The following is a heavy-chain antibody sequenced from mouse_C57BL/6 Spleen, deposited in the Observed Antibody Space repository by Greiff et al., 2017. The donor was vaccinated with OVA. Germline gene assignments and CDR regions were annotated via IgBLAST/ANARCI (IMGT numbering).Heavy chain of an antibody. J-gene: IGHJ4*01. CDR3: ARDYSNYYAMDY. CDR1: GFTFSSYA. V-gene: IGHV5-4*01. Sequence: DVKLQESGGGLVKPGGSLKLSCAASGFTFSSYAMSWVRQTPEKRLEWVATISDGGSYTYYPDNVKGRFTISRDNAKNNLYLQMSHLKSEDTAMYYCARDYSNYYAMDYWGQGTSVTVSS. D-gene: IGHD2-5*01. CDR2: ISDGGSYT.